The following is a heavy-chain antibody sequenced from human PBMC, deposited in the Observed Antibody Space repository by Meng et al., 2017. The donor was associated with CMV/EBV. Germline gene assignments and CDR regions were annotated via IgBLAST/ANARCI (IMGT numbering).Heavy chain of an antibody. D-gene: IGHD3-3*01. CDR3: ARDWITIFDYYYGMDV. V-gene: IGHV4-59*01. Sequence: SETLSLTCTVSGGSISSYYWSWIRQPPGKGLEWIGYIYYSGSTNYDPSLKSRVTISVDTSKNQFSLKLSSVTAADTAVYYCARDWITIFDYYYGMDVWGQGTTVTVSS. J-gene: IGHJ6*02. CDR1: GGSISSYY. CDR2: IYYSGST.